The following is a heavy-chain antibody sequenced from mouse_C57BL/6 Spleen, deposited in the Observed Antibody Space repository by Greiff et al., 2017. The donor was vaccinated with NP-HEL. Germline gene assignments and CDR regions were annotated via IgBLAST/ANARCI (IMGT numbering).Heavy chain of an antibody. D-gene: IGHD1-1*01. CDR3: ARSTTVVERRYWYFDV. CDR2: ILPGSGST. Sequence: LQESGAELMKPRASVKLSCKATGYTFTGYWIEWVKQRPGHGLEWIGEILPGSGSTNYNEKFKGKATFTADTSSNTAYMQLSSLTTEDSAIYYCARSTTVVERRYWYFDVWGTGTTVTVSS. CDR1: GYTFTGYW. V-gene: IGHV1-9*01. J-gene: IGHJ1*03.